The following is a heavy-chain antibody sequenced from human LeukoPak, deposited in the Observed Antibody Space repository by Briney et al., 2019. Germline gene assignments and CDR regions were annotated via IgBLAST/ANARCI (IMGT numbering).Heavy chain of an antibody. CDR3: AREGETYYYDSSGYYIFDY. J-gene: IGHJ4*02. CDR1: GGSISSGSYY. V-gene: IGHV4-61*02. D-gene: IGHD3-22*01. CDR2: IYTSGST. Sequence: PSQTLSLTCTGSGGSISSGSYYWRWIRQPAGKGLEWIGRIYTSGSTNYNPSLKSRVTISVDTSKNQFSLKLSSVTAADTAVYYCAREGETYYYDSSGYYIFDYWGQGTLVTVSS.